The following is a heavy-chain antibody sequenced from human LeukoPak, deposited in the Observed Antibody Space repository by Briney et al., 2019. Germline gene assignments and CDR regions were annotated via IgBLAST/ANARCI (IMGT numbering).Heavy chain of an antibody. CDR1: GFTFSSYG. V-gene: IGHV3-23*01. Sequence: PGGSLRLSCAASGFTFSSYGMSWVRQAPGKGLEWVSAISGSGGSTYYADSVKGRFTISRDNSKNTLYLQMNSLRAEDTAVYYCAKVRSSGWYVGRYFDYWGQGTLVTVSS. J-gene: IGHJ4*02. CDR3: AKVRSSGWYVGRYFDY. CDR2: ISGSGGST. D-gene: IGHD6-19*01.